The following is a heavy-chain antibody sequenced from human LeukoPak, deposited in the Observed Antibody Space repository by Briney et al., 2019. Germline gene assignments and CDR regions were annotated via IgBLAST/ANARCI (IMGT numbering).Heavy chain of an antibody. CDR1: GGSISSYY. CDR3: ARVASKGGMDV. Sequence: NPSETLSLTCTVSGGSISSYYWSWIRQPPGKGLEWIGHVHYTWNTKYNPSLTGRVSISLDRSKNQFSLSLSSLTAADTAVYYCARVASKGGMDVWGQGTTVIVSS. V-gene: IGHV4-59*01. CDR2: VHYTWNT. J-gene: IGHJ6*02.